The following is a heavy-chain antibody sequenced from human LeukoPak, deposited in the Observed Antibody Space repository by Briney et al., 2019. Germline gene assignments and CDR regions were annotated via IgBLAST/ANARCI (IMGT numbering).Heavy chain of an antibody. D-gene: IGHD5-18*01. CDR2: IIPIFATA. J-gene: IGHJ4*02. CDR1: GGTFSSYA. CDR3: ASMDTAMAVDY. V-gene: IGHV1-69*13. Sequence: GASVKVSCKASGGTFSSYAISWVRQAPGQGLEWMGGIIPIFATANYAQKFQGRVTITADESTSTAYMELSSLRSEDTAVYYCASMDTAMAVDYWGQGTLVTVSS.